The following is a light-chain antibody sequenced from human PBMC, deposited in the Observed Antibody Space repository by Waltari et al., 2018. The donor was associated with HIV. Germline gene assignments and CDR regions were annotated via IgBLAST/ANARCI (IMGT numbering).Light chain of an antibody. Sequence: QSALTQPASVSGSPGQSITISCTGDTSDIGISDLVSWYQKYPDKAPRLIMYGVNTPPSVISNRLSGSKSGNTASLTISALQGDDEADYYCSSYTDSDSLLFGGGTKLTVL. J-gene: IGLJ2*01. V-gene: IGLV2-14*01. CDR3: SSYTDSDSLL. CDR2: GVN. CDR1: TSDIGISDL.